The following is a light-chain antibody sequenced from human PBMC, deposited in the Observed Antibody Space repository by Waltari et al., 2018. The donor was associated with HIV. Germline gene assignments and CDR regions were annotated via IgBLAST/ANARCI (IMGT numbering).Light chain of an antibody. CDR1: SSDVGGYNY. CDR2: EVS. V-gene: IGLV2-14*01. J-gene: IGLJ3*02. CDR3: SSYTSSSTLNWV. Sequence: QSALTQPASVSGSPGQSLTISCTGTSSDVGGYNYVSWYQQHPGKAPKLMIYEVSNRPSGVSNRFSGSKSGNTASLTISGLQAEDEADYYCSSYTSSSTLNWVFGGGTKLTVL.